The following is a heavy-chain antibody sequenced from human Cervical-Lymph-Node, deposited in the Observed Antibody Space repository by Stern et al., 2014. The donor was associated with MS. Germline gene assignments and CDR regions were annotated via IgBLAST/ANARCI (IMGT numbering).Heavy chain of an antibody. CDR3: ARPLNDDYSWFDT. J-gene: IGHJ5*02. CDR1: GYTFTGYY. V-gene: IGHV1-2*02. CDR2: INPNSGGT. Sequence: VQLEESGAEVKKPGASVKVSCKASGYTFTGYYMHWVRQAPGQGLEWMGWINPNSGGTNYAQKFQGRVTMTRDTSISTAYMELSRLRSDDTAVYYCARPLNDDYSWFDTWGQGTLVTVSS. D-gene: IGHD4-17*01.